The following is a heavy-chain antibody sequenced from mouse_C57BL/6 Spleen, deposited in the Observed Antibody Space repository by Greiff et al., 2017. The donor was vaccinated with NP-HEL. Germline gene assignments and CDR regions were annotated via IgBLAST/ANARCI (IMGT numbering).Heavy chain of an antibody. Sequence: QVQLQQSGAELARPGASVKLSCKASGYTFTSYGISWVKQRTGQGLEWIGEIYPRSGNTYYNEKFKGKATLTADKSSSTAYMELRSLTSEDSAVYFCARGLYDYDDGYAMDYWGQGTSVTVSS. D-gene: IGHD2-4*01. CDR3: ARGLYDYDDGYAMDY. J-gene: IGHJ4*01. CDR1: GYTFTSYG. CDR2: IYPRSGNT. V-gene: IGHV1-81*01.